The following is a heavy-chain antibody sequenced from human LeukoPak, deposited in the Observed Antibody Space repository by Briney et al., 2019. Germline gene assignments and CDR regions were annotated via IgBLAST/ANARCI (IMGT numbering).Heavy chain of an antibody. V-gene: IGHV3-48*03. D-gene: IGHD2-15*01. CDR2: VSSGTYI. CDR1: GFTFSSYE. CDR3: TREQNREAAATVIGDS. J-gene: IGHJ4*02. Sequence: GGSLRLSCAASGFTFSSYEMNWVRQAPGKGLEWISHVSSGTYIAYTDSVKGRFSISRDNAKNSLYLQMNSLRAAHTAVYYCTREQNREAAATVIGDSWGQGTLVTVSS.